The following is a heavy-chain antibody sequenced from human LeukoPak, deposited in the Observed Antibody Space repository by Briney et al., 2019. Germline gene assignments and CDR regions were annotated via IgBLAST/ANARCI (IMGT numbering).Heavy chain of an antibody. CDR1: DGSISSSSYY. V-gene: IGHV4-39*07. CDR3: ARDDSSGYWED. J-gene: IGHJ4*02. Sequence: KPSETLSLTCTVSDGSISSSSYYWGWIRQPPGKGLEWIGSIYYSGSTYYNPSLKSRVTISVDTSKNQFSLKLSSVTAADTAVYYCARDDSSGYWEDWGQGTLVTVSS. CDR2: IYYSGST. D-gene: IGHD3-22*01.